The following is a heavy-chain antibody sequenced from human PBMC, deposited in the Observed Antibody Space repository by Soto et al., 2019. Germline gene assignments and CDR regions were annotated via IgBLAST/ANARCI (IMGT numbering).Heavy chain of an antibody. CDR3: ASPVRYSSGWYDS. D-gene: IGHD2-15*01. J-gene: IGHJ5*01. CDR1: GGTFSSYA. CDR2: IIPIFGTA. V-gene: IGHV1-69*01. Sequence: QVQLVQSGAEVKKPGSSVKVSCKASGGTFSSYAISWVRQAPGQGLEWMGGIIPIFGTANYAQKFQGRVTITGDESTSPAYMESSSLRSDDTAGYYRASPVRYSSGWYDSWGQGTLVTVSS.